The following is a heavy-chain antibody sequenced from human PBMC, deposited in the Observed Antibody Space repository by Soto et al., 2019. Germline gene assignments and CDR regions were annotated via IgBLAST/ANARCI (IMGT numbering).Heavy chain of an antibody. J-gene: IGHJ5*02. D-gene: IGHD2-2*01. Sequence: SETLSLTCSVSGDYIHVGGYYWTWIRRRPGKGLEWMGYIYYTGKTYYNPSLESRLTMSVDRSKNQFSLRLTSVTAADTAVYFCGRDLTSNANCIDPWGQGTLVTVSS. CDR1: GDYIHVGGYY. V-gene: IGHV4-30-4*01. CDR3: GRDLTSNANCIDP. CDR2: IYYTGKT.